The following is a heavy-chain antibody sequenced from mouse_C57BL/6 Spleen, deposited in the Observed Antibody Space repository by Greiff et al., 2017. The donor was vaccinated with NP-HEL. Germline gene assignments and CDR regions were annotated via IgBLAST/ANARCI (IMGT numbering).Heavy chain of an antibody. D-gene: IGHD1-1*01. Sequence: QVQLQQPGAELVKPGASVKLSCKASGYTFTSYWMHWVKQRPGQGLEWIGMIHPNSGSTNYNEKFKSKATLTVDKSSSTAYMQLSSLTSEDSAVYYCARWKDYYGSSYVGYAMDYWGQGTSVTVSS. J-gene: IGHJ4*01. CDR3: ARWKDYYGSSYVGYAMDY. V-gene: IGHV1-64*01. CDR1: GYTFTSYW. CDR2: IHPNSGST.